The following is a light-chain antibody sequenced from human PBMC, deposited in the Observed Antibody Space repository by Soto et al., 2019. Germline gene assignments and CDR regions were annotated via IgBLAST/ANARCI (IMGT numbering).Light chain of an antibody. CDR1: NIGSKN. Sequence: SYELPQPLSVSVALGQTARITCGGNNIGSKNVHWYQQKPGQAPVLVIYRDSNRPSGIPERFSGSNSGNTATLTISRAQAGDEADYYCQVWDSSTARVFGGGTQLTVL. V-gene: IGLV3-9*01. CDR3: QVWDSSTARV. J-gene: IGLJ3*02. CDR2: RDS.